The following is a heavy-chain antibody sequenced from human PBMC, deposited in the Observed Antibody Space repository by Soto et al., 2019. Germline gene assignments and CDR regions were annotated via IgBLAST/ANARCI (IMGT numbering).Heavy chain of an antibody. V-gene: IGHV4-39*01. Sequence: QLQLQESGPGLVKPSETLSLTCTVSGGSISSSSYYWGWIRPPPGKGLEWIGRIYYSGSTYYNPSLKSRVTISIDTSKNQSSLKLSSVTAADTAVYYCASPWEREPREIGGAISWGQGTLVTVSS. CDR2: IYYSGST. CDR1: GGSISSSSYY. D-gene: IGHD1-26*01. J-gene: IGHJ4*02. CDR3: ASPWEREPREIGGAIS.